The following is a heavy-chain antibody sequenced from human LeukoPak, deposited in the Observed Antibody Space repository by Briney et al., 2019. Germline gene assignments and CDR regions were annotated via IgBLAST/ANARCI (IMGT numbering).Heavy chain of an antibody. D-gene: IGHD3-16*02. Sequence: PSETLSLTCAVYGGSFSGYYWSWIRQPPGKGLEWIGEINHSGSTNYNPPLKSRVTISVDTSKNQFSLKLSSVTAADTAVYYCARVQLAYDYVWGSYRYLGYFDYWGQGTLVTVSS. CDR3: ARVQLAYDYVWGSYRYLGYFDY. CDR2: INHSGST. J-gene: IGHJ4*02. V-gene: IGHV4-34*01. CDR1: GGSFSGYY.